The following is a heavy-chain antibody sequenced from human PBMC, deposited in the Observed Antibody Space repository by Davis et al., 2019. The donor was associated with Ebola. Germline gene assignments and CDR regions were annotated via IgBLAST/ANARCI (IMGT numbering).Heavy chain of an antibody. CDR1: GYTFTGYY. J-gene: IGHJ6*02. CDR3: ARGPIVLMVYASRVGYYGMDV. CDR2: INPNSGGT. V-gene: IGHV1-2*04. D-gene: IGHD2-8*01. Sequence: ASVKVSCKASGYTFTGYYMHWVRQAPGQGLEWMGWINPNSGGTNYAQKFQGWVTMTRDTSISTAYMELRSLRSDDTAVYYCARGPIVLMVYASRVGYYGMDVWGQGTTVTVSS.